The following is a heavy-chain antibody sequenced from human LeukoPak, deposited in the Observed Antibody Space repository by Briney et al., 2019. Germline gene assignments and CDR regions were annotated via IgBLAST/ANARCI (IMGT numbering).Heavy chain of an antibody. CDR3: ARDGFGGDYSPYYFDY. CDR1: GFTFSSYW. Sequence: PGGSLRLSCAASGFTFSSYWMSWVRQAPGKGLEWVANIKQDGSEKYYVDSVKGRFTISRDNAKNSLYLQMNSLRAEDTAVYYCARDGFGGDYSPYYFDYWGQGTLVTVSS. D-gene: IGHD4-11*01. J-gene: IGHJ4*02. V-gene: IGHV3-7*01. CDR2: IKQDGSEK.